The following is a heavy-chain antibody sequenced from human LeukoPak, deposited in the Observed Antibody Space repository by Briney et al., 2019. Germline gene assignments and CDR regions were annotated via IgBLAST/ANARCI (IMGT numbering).Heavy chain of an antibody. CDR1: GFTLSSYA. V-gene: IGHV3-30*04. D-gene: IGHD1-26*01. Sequence: GGSLRLSCAASGFTLSSYAMHWVRQAPGKGLEWVAVISYDGSNKYYADSVKGRFTISRDNSKNTLYLQMNSLRAEDTAVYYCARDFFNAGATNTFDYWGQGTLVTASS. CDR2: ISYDGSNK. CDR3: ARDFFNAGATNTFDY. J-gene: IGHJ4*02.